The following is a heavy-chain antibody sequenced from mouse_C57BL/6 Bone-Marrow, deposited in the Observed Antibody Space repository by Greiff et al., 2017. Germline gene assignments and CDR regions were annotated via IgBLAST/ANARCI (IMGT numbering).Heavy chain of an antibody. J-gene: IGHJ1*03. CDR3: ARGATTTVVATGYFDV. Sequence: VQLQQSGPELVKPGASVKISCKASGYSFTDYNMNWVKQSHGKSLEWIGVINPNYGTTSYNQKFKGKATLTVDQSSSTAYMQLNSLTSEDSAVYYCARGATTTVVATGYFDVWGTGTTVTVSS. D-gene: IGHD1-1*01. V-gene: IGHV1-39*01. CDR1: GYSFTDYN. CDR2: INPNYGTT.